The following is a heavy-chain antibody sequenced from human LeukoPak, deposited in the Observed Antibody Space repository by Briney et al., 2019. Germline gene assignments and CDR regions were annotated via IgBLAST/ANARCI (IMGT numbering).Heavy chain of an antibody. CDR3: ARRAGYTSSWYEY. V-gene: IGHV4-61*01. D-gene: IGHD6-13*01. J-gene: IGHJ5*01. CDR2: IYYSGST. Sequence: PSETLSLTCTVSSGSVNSGSYYWNWIRQPPGKGLEWIGYIYYSGSTNYNPSLKSRVTISVDTAKNQLSLKLSSVTAADTAVYYCARRAGYTSSWYEYWGQEPWSPSPQ. CDR1: SGSVNSGSYY.